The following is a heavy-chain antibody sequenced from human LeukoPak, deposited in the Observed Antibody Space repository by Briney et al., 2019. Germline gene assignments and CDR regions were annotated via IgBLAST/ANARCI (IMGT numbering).Heavy chain of an antibody. CDR2: MNPNSGNT. D-gene: IGHD3-3*01. CDR3: ARGNYDFWSGPVATGYY. CDR1: VYTFTSYD. Sequence: ASVKVSCKASVYTFTSYDINWVRQATGQGLEWMGWMNPNSGNTGYAQKFQGRVTMTRNTSISTAYMELSSLRSEDTAVYYCARGNYDFWSGPVATGYYWGQGTLVTVSS. J-gene: IGHJ4*02. V-gene: IGHV1-8*01.